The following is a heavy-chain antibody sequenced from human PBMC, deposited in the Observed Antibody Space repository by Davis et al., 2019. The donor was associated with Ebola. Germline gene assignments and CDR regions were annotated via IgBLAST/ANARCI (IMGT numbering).Heavy chain of an antibody. J-gene: IGHJ5*02. CDR2: IIPILGIA. V-gene: IGHV1-69*04. Sequence: SVKVSCKASGGTFSSYAISWVRQAPGQGLEWMGRIIPILGIANYAQKFQGRVTMTTDTSTSTAYMELRSLRSDDTAVYYCARDIGDYWFDPWGQGTLVTVSS. CDR1: GGTFSSYA. D-gene: IGHD2-21*02. CDR3: ARDIGDYWFDP.